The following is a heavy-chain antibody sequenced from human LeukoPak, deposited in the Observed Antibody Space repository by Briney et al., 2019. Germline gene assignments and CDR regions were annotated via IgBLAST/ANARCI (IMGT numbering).Heavy chain of an antibody. CDR1: GFTFSSYG. J-gene: IGHJ4*02. V-gene: IGHV3-53*01. D-gene: IGHD1-26*01. CDR2: IHSDGST. Sequence: GGSLRLSCAASGFTFSSYGMSWVRQAPGKGLEWLSIIHSDGSTHYADSVRGRFTISRDNSKNTLFLQMNTLRAEDTAMYYCATTRGSSFDYWGQGTLVTVSS. CDR3: ATTRGSSFDY.